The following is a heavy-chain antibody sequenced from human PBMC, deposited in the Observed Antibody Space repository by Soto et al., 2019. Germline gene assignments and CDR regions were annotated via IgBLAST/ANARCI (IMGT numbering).Heavy chain of an antibody. CDR2: ISSSSSYI. V-gene: IGHV3-21*01. CDR3: ARDSHVDIVATTHPPHIDY. CDR1: GFTFSSYS. Sequence: GGSLRLSCAASGFTFSSYSMNWVRQAPGKGLEWVSSISSSSSYIYYADSVKGRFTISRDNAKNSLYLQMNSLRAEDTAVYYCARDSHVDIVATTHPPHIDYWGQGTLVTVSS. J-gene: IGHJ4*02. D-gene: IGHD5-12*01.